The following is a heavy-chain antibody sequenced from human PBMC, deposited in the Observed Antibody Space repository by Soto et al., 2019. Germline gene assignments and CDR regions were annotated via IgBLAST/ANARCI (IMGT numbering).Heavy chain of an antibody. CDR1: GFTFSSYA. V-gene: IGHV3-30-3*01. J-gene: IGHJ4*02. Sequence: QVPLVESGGGVVQPGRSLRLSCAASGFTFSSYAMHWVRQAPGKGLEWVAVISYDGSNKYYADSVKGRFTISRDNSKNTLYLQMNSLRAEDTAVYYCARDARRLLDYWGQGTLVTVSS. CDR2: ISYDGSNK. D-gene: IGHD2-15*01. CDR3: ARDARRLLDY.